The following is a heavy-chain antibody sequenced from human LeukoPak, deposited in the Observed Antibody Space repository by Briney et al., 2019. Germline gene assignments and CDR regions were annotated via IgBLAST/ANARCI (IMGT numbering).Heavy chain of an antibody. CDR2: IYHSGST. CDR1: GGSISSGGYY. CDR3: ARSRSFPLLFDY. J-gene: IGHJ4*02. Sequence: PSQTLSLTCTVSGGSISSGGYYWSWIRQPPGKGLEWIGYIYHSGSTYYNPSLKSRVTISVDRSKNQFSLKLSSVTAADTAVYYCARSRSFPLLFDYWGQGTLVTVSS. V-gene: IGHV4-30-2*01. D-gene: IGHD6-13*01.